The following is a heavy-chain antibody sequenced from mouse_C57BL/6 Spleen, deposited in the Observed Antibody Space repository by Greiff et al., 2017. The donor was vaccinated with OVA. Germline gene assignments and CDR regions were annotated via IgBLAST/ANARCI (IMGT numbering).Heavy chain of an antibody. CDR1: GYTFTSYW. J-gene: IGHJ4*01. V-gene: IGHV1-55*01. CDR3: ARSDGYYGDYAMDY. D-gene: IGHD2-3*01. Sequence: QVQLQQPGAELVKPGASVKMSCKASGYTFTSYWITWVKQRPGQGLEWIGDIYPGSGSTNYNEKFKSKATLTVDTSSSTAYMQLSSLTSEDSAVYYCARSDGYYGDYAMDYWGQGTSVTVSS. CDR2: IYPGSGST.